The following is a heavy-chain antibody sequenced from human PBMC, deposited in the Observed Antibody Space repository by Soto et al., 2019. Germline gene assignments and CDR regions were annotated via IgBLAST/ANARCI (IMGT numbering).Heavy chain of an antibody. CDR3: ARGSTMVRGVITTFDY. CDR2: ISAYNGNT. J-gene: IGHJ4*02. Sequence: ASVKVSCKASGYTFTSYGISWVRQAPGQGLEWMGWISAYNGNTNYAQKLQGRVTMTTDTSTSTAYMELRSLRSDDTAVYYCARGSTMVRGVITTFDYWGQGTLVTVSS. V-gene: IGHV1-18*01. CDR1: GYTFTSYG. D-gene: IGHD3-10*01.